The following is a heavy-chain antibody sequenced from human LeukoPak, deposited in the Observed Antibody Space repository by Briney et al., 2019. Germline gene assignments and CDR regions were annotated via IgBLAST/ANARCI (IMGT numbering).Heavy chain of an antibody. CDR3: ARDRELMVYAKKYNWFDP. J-gene: IGHJ5*02. V-gene: IGHV4-4*07. Sequence: PSETLSLTCTVSGGSISSYYWSWIRQPAGKGLEWIGRIYTSGSTNYNPSLKSRVTMSVDTSKNQFSLKLSSVTAADTAVYYCARDRELMVYAKKYNWFDPWGQGTLVTVSS. CDR2: IYTSGST. D-gene: IGHD2-8*01. CDR1: GGSISSYY.